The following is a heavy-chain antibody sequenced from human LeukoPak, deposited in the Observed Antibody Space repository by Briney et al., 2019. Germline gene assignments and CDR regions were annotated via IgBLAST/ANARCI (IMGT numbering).Heavy chain of an antibody. CDR2: IYYSGST. Sequence: SETPSLTCTVSGGSISSSSYYWGWIRQPPGKGLEWIGSIYYSGSTYYNPSLKSRVTISVDTSKNQFSLKLSSVTAADTAVYYCARHRTGYDAFDIWGQGTMVTVSS. D-gene: IGHD1-14*01. CDR1: GGSISSSSYY. V-gene: IGHV4-39*01. J-gene: IGHJ3*02. CDR3: ARHRTGYDAFDI.